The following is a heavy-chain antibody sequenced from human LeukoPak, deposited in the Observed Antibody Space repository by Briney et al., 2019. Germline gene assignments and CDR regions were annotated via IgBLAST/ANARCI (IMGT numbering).Heavy chain of an antibody. V-gene: IGHV3-23*01. CDR2: ISGSGGST. J-gene: IGHJ5*02. CDR1: GFTFSSYA. CDR3: AKDPRPGFAAAGTGMRGNWFDP. D-gene: IGHD6-13*01. Sequence: PGGSLRRSCAASGFTFSSYAMSWVRQAPGKGLEWVSAISGSGGSTYYADSVKGRFTISSGNSKNTLYLQMNSLRAEDTAVYYCAKDPRPGFAAAGTGMRGNWFDPWGQGTLVTVSS.